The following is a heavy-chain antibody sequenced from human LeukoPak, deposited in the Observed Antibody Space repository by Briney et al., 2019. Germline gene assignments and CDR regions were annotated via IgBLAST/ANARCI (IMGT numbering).Heavy chain of an antibody. Sequence: SETLSLTCTVSGGSISSSSYYWGWIRQPPGKGLEWIGSIYYSGSTYYNPSLKSRATISVDTSKNQFSLKLSSVTAADTAVYYCASYDSSGYFVDYWGQGTLVTVSS. J-gene: IGHJ4*02. D-gene: IGHD3-22*01. CDR3: ASYDSSGYFVDY. V-gene: IGHV4-39*01. CDR1: GGSISSSSYY. CDR2: IYYSGST.